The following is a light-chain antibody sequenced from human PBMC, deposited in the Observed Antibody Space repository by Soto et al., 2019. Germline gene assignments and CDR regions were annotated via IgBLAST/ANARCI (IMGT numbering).Light chain of an antibody. CDR1: QSVSRH. Sequence: EVVLTQSTATLSLSPGERATLSCRASQSVSRHLAWYQQKPGQAPRLLIYDASNRATGIPARFSGSGSGTDFTLTISRLEPEDFAVYYCQQYGSSITFGQGTRLEIK. J-gene: IGKJ5*01. V-gene: IGKV3-11*01. CDR2: DAS. CDR3: QQYGSSIT.